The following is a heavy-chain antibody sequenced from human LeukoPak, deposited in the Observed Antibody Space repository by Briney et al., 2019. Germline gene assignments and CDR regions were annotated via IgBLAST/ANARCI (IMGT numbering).Heavy chain of an antibody. Sequence: GGSLRLSCAVSGFTSSNYAMTWVRQGPGKGLEWVSTISGSSGATYYADSVKGRFTVSRDSSNNTLYLQMNSLRVEDTALYYCAKDNMGDYYGSGSYYIEYYFDYWGQGTLVTVSS. CDR3: AKDNMGDYYGSGSYYIEYYFDY. D-gene: IGHD3-10*01. J-gene: IGHJ4*02. CDR1: GFTSSNYA. V-gene: IGHV3-23*01. CDR2: ISGSSGAT.